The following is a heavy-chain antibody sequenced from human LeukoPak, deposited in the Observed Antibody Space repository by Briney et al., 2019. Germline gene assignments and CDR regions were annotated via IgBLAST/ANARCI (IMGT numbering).Heavy chain of an antibody. Sequence: PSETLSLTCTVSGGSISSYYWSWIRQPPGKGLEWIGYIYYSGSTTYNPSLKSRGTRSVDTTKDQFSLKLSSVPAADTAVYYCARETYGDYEVGMDVWGKGTTVTVSS. V-gene: IGHV4-59*01. D-gene: IGHD4-17*01. CDR3: ARETYGDYEVGMDV. CDR1: GGSISSYY. CDR2: IYYSGST. J-gene: IGHJ6*04.